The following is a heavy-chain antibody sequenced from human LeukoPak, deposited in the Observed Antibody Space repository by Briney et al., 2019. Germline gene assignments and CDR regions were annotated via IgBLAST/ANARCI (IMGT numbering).Heavy chain of an antibody. CDR2: INPNSGGT. D-gene: IGHD3-22*01. J-gene: IGHJ4*02. Sequence: ASVKVSCKASGYAFTGYYLHWVRQAPGQGLEWMGWINPNSGGTNYAQKFQGRVTMTRDTSISTAYMELSRLRSDDTAVYYCVRDRPSYYDSSVYYRENSDFWGQGTLVTVSS. CDR3: VRDRPSYYDSSVYYRENSDF. CDR1: GYAFTGYY. V-gene: IGHV1-2*02.